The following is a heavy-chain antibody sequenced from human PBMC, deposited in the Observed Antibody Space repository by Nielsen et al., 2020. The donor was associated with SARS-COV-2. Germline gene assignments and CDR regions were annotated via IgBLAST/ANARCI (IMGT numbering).Heavy chain of an antibody. CDR1: GGSISSSSYY. J-gene: IGHJ4*02. D-gene: IGHD1-26*01. V-gene: IGHV4-39*01. Sequence: SETLSLTCTVSGGSISSSSYYWGWIRQPPGKGLEWFGSIYYSGSTYYNPSLKSRVTISVDTSKNQFSLKLSSVTAADTAVYYCARHGIVGATIDYWGQGTLVTVSS. CDR2: IYYSGST. CDR3: ARHGIVGATIDY.